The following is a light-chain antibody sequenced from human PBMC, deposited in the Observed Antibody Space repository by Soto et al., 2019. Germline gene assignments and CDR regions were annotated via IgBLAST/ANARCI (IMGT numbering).Light chain of an antibody. Sequence: EIVLTQSPVTLSLSPGERATLSCRASQSINSALAWYQQKPGQAPRLLIYDASKRATDIPARFSGSGSGIDFTLTISSLEPEDFAVYYCQQFKNWPLTFGGGNKVAI. J-gene: IGKJ4*01. CDR1: QSINSA. V-gene: IGKV3-11*01. CDR2: DAS. CDR3: QQFKNWPLT.